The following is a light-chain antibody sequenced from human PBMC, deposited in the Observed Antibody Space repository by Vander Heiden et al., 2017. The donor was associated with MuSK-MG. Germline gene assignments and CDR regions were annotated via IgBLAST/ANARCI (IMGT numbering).Light chain of an antibody. CDR2: EDT. CDR3: CSYAGHNTRYV. V-gene: IGLV2-23*01. Sequence: QSALTQPASLSGSPGQSITLSCTGTRSDVGRYDLVAWYQQHPGKAPKVMIYEDTKRPSGVSGRFSGSKSGNTASLTISGLQAEDEADYYCCSYAGHNTRYVFGTGTKVTVL. CDR1: RSDVGRYDL. J-gene: IGLJ1*01.